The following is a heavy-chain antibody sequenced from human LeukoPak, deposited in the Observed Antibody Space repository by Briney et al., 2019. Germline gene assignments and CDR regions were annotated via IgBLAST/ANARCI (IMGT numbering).Heavy chain of an antibody. V-gene: IGHV1-2*02. CDR1: GYTFTRYY. D-gene: IGHD2-2*02. CDR3: ASDWGLSQLEYCSNTNCYMGAFDI. J-gene: IGHJ3*02. CDR2: INPNSGGT. Sequence: RASVKVSCKASGYTFTRYYIHWVRQAPGQGLEWMGWINPNSGGTNYAQKFQGRVTMTRDTSISTAYMELSRLRSDDTAVYYCASDWGLSQLEYCSNTNCYMGAFDIWGQGTMVTVSS.